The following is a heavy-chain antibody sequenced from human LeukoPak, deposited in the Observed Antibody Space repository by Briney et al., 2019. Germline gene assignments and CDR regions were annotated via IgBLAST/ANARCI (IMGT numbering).Heavy chain of an antibody. CDR1: GFTFSSYA. CDR2: ISYDGSNK. CDR3: ARGEQWLASEGFDY. V-gene: IGHV3-30-3*01. D-gene: IGHD6-19*01. Sequence: GGSLRLSCAASGFTFSSYAMHWVRQAPGRGLEWVAVISYDGSNKYYADSVKGRFTISRDNSKNTLYLQMNSLRAEDTAVYYCARGEQWLASEGFDYWGQGTLVTVSS. J-gene: IGHJ4*02.